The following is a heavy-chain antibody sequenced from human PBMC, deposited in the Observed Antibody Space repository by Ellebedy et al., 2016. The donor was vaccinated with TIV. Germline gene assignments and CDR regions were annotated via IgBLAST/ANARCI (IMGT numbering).Heavy chain of an antibody. CDR2: IHYRGST. CDR3: ATKKGACDGDNCYSFDY. V-gene: IGHV4-39*01. CDR1: GGSITSNNYH. Sequence: MPGGSLRLSCSVSGGSITSNNYHWGWIRQPPGKGLEWIATIHYRGSTHYNPSLKSRVSVSVYTSGNELSLDVTSVTAADTAVYFCATKKGACDGDNCYSFDYWGQGTLVTVSS. J-gene: IGHJ4*02. D-gene: IGHD2-21*01.